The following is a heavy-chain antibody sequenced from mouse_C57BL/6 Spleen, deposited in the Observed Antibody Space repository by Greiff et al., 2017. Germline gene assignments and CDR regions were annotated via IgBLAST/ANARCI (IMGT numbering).Heavy chain of an antibody. J-gene: IGHJ3*01. CDR3: ARECDYEGFAY. V-gene: IGHV1-26*01. CDR1: GYTFTDYY. D-gene: IGHD2-4*01. CDR2: INPNNGGT. Sequence: VQLQQSGPELVKPGASVKISCKASGYTFTDYYMNWVKQSHGKSLEWIGDINPNNGGTSYNQKFKGKATLTVDKSSSTAYMELRSLTSEDSAVYYCARECDYEGFAYWGQGTLVTVSA.